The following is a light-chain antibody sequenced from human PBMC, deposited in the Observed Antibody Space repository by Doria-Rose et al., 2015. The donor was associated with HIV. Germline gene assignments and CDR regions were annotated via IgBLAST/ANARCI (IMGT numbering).Light chain of an antibody. V-gene: IGKV3-20*01. CDR2: GAS. Sequence: TQSPGTLSLSPGERATLSCRASQSVSSAYLAWYQQKPGRAPRLLIYGASSRATGIPDRFSGSGSGIDFTLTISRLEPEDFAVYYCQHYGSSRITFGQGTRLEIK. CDR3: QHYGSSRIT. CDR1: QSVSSAY. J-gene: IGKJ5*01.